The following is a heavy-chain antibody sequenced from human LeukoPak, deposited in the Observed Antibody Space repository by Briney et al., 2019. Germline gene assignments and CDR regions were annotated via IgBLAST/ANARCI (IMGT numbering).Heavy chain of an antibody. J-gene: IGHJ4*02. D-gene: IGHD5-18*01. CDR2: IYSGGST. CDR1: GFSVSSTY. CDR3: AGRSGYTYGYYFDY. Sequence: PGGSLRLSCAASGFSVSSTYMSWVRQAPGKGLEWVSVIYSGGSTYYVDSVKGRFTISRDNSKNTLYLQMNSLRGEDTAVYYCAGRSGYTYGYYFDYWGQGTLVTVSS. V-gene: IGHV3-53*01.